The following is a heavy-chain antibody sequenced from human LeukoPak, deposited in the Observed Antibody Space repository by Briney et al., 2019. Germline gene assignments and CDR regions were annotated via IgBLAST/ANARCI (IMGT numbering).Heavy chain of an antibody. V-gene: IGHV3-7*01. J-gene: IGHJ4*02. D-gene: IGHD3-3*01. CDR2: IKQDGSEK. Sequence: PGGSLRLSCAAAGFAFSSYWMSWVRQAPGKGLEWVANIKQDGSEKYYVDSVKGRFTISRDNAKNSLYLQMNSLRAEDTAVYYCARSSGCGLVIAATFDYRGQGTLVTVSS. CDR1: GFAFSSYW. CDR3: ARSSGCGLVIAATFDY.